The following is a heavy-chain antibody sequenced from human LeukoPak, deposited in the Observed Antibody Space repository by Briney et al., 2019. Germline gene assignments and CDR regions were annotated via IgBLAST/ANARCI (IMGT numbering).Heavy chain of an antibody. CDR1: GFTFSSSG. J-gene: IGHJ4*02. Sequence: GGSLRLSCAASGFTFSSSGMHWVRQAPGKGLEWVAVIWSDGSDTHHADSVKGRFTISRDNSKNTLFLQMNSLRAEDTAVYYCARDRGSRWYGPIDYWGQGTLVTVSS. V-gene: IGHV3-33*01. CDR3: ARDRGSRWYGPIDY. CDR2: IWSDGSDT. D-gene: IGHD6-13*01.